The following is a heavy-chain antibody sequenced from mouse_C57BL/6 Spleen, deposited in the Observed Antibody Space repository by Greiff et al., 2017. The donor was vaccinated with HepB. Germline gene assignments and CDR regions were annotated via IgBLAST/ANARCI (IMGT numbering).Heavy chain of an antibody. CDR3: ACDDDVRLFAY. V-gene: IGHV5-17*01. CDR1: GFTFSDYG. D-gene: IGHD2-4*01. CDR2: ISSGSSTI. Sequence: EVNVVESGGGLVKPGGSLKLSCAASGFTFSDYGMHWVRQAPEKGLEWVAYISSGSSTIYYADTLKGRFTISRDNAKNTLFLQMTSLRSEDTAMYYCACDDDVRLFAYWGQGTLVTVSA. J-gene: IGHJ3*01.